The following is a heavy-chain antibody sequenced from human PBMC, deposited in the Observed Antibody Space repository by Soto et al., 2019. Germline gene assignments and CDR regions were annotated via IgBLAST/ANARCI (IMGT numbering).Heavy chain of an antibody. J-gene: IGHJ6*04. V-gene: IGHV3-43*01. CDR1: GFTFDDYT. D-gene: IGHD2-2*01. Sequence: GGSLRLSCAASGFTFDDYTMHWVRQAPGKGLEWVSLISWDGGSTYYADSVKGRFTISRGNSKNSLYLQMNSLRTEDTALYYCARGVLKQAPTCCGMDVWGKGTTVTVSS. CDR2: ISWDGGST. CDR3: ARGVLKQAPTCCGMDV.